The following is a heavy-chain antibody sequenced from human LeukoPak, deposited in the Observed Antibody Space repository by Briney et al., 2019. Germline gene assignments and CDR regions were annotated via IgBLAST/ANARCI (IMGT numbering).Heavy chain of an antibody. D-gene: IGHD6-19*01. V-gene: IGHV4-61*01. CDR2: IYYSGNT. CDR3: ARDMAVAGSFTRTCWFDP. Sequence: KTSETLSLTCSVSGGSVTSGSYYWSWIRQPPGKGLEWIGHIYYSGNTNYNPSLRSRVTISLDTSKNRFSLKVTSVTAADTAVYYCARDMAVAGSFTRTCWFDPWGQGTLVTVSS. J-gene: IGHJ5*02. CDR1: GGSVTSGSYY.